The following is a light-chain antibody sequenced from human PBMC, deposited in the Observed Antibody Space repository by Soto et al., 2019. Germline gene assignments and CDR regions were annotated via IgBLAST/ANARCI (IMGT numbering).Light chain of an antibody. V-gene: IGKV3-15*01. Sequence: EIVMTQSPVTLSVSPGERATLSCRASQSVNRNLAWYQQKPGQAPRLLIYAASARATGIPARFRGSGSGTEFTLTISSLQSEDFAVYYCQHYDDWAPWTFGQGTKVEIK. J-gene: IGKJ1*01. CDR3: QHYDDWAPWT. CDR1: QSVNRN. CDR2: AAS.